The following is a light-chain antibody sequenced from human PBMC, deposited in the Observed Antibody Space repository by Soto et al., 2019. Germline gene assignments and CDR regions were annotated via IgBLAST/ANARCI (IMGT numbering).Light chain of an antibody. CDR2: DDS. CDR3: QVWDSRDDHRV. J-gene: IGLJ2*01. CDR1: RIGSKS. V-gene: IGLV3-21*02. Sequence: SYELPQPPSVSVAPGQTARITCGGNRIGSKSVHWFQQKPGQAPVLVVHDDSDRPSGIPERFSGSNSGGKATLTISRVEAGDEADYYCQVWDSRDDHRVFGGGTKLTVL.